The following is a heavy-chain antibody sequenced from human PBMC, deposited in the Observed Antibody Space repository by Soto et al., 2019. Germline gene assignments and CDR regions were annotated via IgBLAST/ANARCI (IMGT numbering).Heavy chain of an antibody. CDR2: ISGSGGST. D-gene: IGHD3-22*01. CDR3: AKTGYYYDSSGYPFDP. J-gene: IGHJ5*02. CDR1: GFTFSSYA. V-gene: IGHV3-23*01. Sequence: GGSLRLSCAASGFTFSSYAMSWVRQAPGKGLEWVSAISGSGGSTYYADSVKGRFTISRDNSKNTLYLQMNSLRAEDTAVYYCAKTGYYYDSSGYPFDPWGQGTLVTVS.